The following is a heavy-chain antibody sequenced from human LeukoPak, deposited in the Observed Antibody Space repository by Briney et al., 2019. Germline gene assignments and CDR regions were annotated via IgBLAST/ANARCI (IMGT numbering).Heavy chain of an antibody. CDR1: GGTFSTYA. CDR2: IIPIFGTA. D-gene: IGHD4-17*01. J-gene: IGHJ4*02. Sequence: GASVKVSCKASGGTFSTYAFNWVRQAPGQWLEWMGRIIPIFGTAHYAQKFQGRVTITTDEFTSTAYMELSNLRSEDTAIYYCARIEGDYGVFVYWGQGTLVTVSS. CDR3: ARIEGDYGVFVY. V-gene: IGHV1-69*05.